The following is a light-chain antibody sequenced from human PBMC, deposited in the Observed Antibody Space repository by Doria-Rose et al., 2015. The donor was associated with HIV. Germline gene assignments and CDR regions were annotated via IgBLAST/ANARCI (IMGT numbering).Light chain of an antibody. CDR1: QSLLYTSKNY. CDR3: QQYYDTPS. Sequence: DIRLTQSPESLGMSLGERATLNCKSNQSLLYTSKNYLAWYQQKPGQPPKLLIYWASTQQSGVPARFSGSGSGTDFTLTISSLEAEDVAVYYCQQYYDTPSFGPGTTVDIE. J-gene: IGKJ3*01. CDR2: WAS. V-gene: IGKV4-1*01.